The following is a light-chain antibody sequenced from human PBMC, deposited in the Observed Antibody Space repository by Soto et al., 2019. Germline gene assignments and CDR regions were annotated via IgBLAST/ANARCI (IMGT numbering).Light chain of an antibody. V-gene: IGKV3-11*01. CDR3: QQRINWPLT. CDR1: QTVSSS. J-gene: IGKJ4*01. CDR2: EAS. Sequence: EVVLTQSPATLSLSTGERATLSCRASQTVSSSLAWYQQKPGQAPRLLIYEASRRASGVPARFSGSGSGTDFTLTITTLEPEDFGVYYCQQRINWPLTFGGGTKVAIK.